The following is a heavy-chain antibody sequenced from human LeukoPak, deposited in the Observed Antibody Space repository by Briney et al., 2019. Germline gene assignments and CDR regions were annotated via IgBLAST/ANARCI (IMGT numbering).Heavy chain of an antibody. J-gene: IGHJ4*02. CDR3: ARGLDYGSGSTVEGH. CDR2: IISSSSYT. CDR1: GFTFSDYY. V-gene: IGHV3-11*05. D-gene: IGHD3-10*01. Sequence: KPGGSLRLSCAASGFTFSDYYMSWIRQAPGKGLEWVSYIISSSSYTNYADSVKGRFTISRDNAKNSLYLQMNSLRAEDTAVYYCARGLDYGSGSTVEGHWGQGTLVTVSS.